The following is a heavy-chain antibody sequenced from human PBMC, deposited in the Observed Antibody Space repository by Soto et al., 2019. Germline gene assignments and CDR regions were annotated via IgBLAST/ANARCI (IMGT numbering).Heavy chain of an antibody. V-gene: IGHV3-30*03. CDR1: GFNLHDHA. J-gene: IGHJ4*02. Sequence: PGGSLRLSCVASGFNLHDHAMHWVRQAPGKGLEWVAVISYDGSNKYYADSVKGRFTISRDNSKNTLYLQMNSLRAEDTAVYYCVTVPAAKVFLGWDPYYFDYWGQGTLVTVSS. CDR3: VTVPAAKVFLGWDPYYFDY. CDR2: ISYDGSNK. D-gene: IGHD2-2*01.